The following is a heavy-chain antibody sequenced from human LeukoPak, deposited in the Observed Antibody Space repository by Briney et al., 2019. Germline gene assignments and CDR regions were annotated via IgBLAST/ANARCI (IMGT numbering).Heavy chain of an antibody. CDR2: ISGSGNTV. CDR1: GFNFDDYA. CDR3: AKAGGYYYYFYMDV. J-gene: IGHJ6*03. D-gene: IGHD2-8*02. Sequence: GRSLRLSCAVSGFNFDDYAMNWVRQAPGKGLEWVSAISGSGNTVHYADSVKGRFTISRDNSKSTLYLQMNSLTAEDTAVYYCAKAGGYYYYFYMDVWGKGTTVTVSS. V-gene: IGHV3-23*01.